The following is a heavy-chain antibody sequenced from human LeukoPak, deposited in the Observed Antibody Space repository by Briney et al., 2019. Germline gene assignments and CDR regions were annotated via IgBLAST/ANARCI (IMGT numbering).Heavy chain of an antibody. V-gene: IGHV1-18*01. J-gene: IGHJ3*02. Sequence: ASVKVSCKASGYIFINYCISWVRRPPGQGLEWMGWISASNGYTNYVQKLQGRVTMTTDTSTSTAYMELRSLRSDDTAVYYCARHRSDGAFYIWGQGTMVTVSS. CDR1: GYIFINYC. CDR3: ARHRSDGAFYI. CDR2: ISASNGYT.